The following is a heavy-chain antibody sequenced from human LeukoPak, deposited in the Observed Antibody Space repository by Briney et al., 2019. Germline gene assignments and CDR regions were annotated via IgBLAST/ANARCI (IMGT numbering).Heavy chain of an antibody. Sequence: PGGSLRLSCAASGFTFSSYWMSWVRQAPGKGLEWVGRIKSKTDGGTTDYAAPVKGRFTISRDDSKNTLYLQMNSLKTEDTAVYYCTTDQKSYDILTGRQMHETEGGQGTLVTVSS. CDR1: GFTFSSYW. D-gene: IGHD3-9*01. CDR2: IKSKTDGGTT. J-gene: IGHJ4*02. CDR3: TTDQKSYDILTGRQMHETE. V-gene: IGHV3-15*01.